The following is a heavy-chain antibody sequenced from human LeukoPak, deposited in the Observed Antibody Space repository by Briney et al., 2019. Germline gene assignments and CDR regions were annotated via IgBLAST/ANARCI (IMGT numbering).Heavy chain of an antibody. J-gene: IGHJ4*02. V-gene: IGHV3-48*03. CDR1: GFTFSSYE. CDR2: ISTSGSTI. D-gene: IGHD6-19*01. Sequence: GGSLRLSCAASGFTFSSYEMHGVRLAPGKGLEWPSYISTSGSTIYYADSVKGRFTISRDNARNSLYLQMNSLRADDTALYYCAREGGSGWTFGYWGQGALVTVSS. CDR3: AREGGSGWTFGY.